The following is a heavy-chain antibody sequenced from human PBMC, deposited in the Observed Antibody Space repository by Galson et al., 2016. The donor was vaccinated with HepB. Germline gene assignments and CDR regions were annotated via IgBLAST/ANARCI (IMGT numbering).Heavy chain of an antibody. D-gene: IGHD4-23*01. CDR1: GDSLSSTF. J-gene: IGHJ6*02. V-gene: IGHV4-59*01. CDR2: VYSSGST. Sequence: ETLSLTCSVSGDSLSSTFWSWIRQPPGKGLEWIGFVYSSGSTNSNPSLKSRLTMSVDTSKNQFSLSLTSVTEADTAVYYCARYGGNSVYYYGMDVWGQGTTVTVSS. CDR3: ARYGGNSVYYYGMDV.